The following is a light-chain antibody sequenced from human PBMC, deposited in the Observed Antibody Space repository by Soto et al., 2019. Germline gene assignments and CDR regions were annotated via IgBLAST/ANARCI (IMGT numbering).Light chain of an antibody. CDR1: QSVSSN. CDR3: QQYNNWPPRT. CDR2: GAS. J-gene: IGKJ3*01. Sequence: IVMTQSPATLSVSPGERATLSCRASQSVSSNLAWYQQKPGQSPRLLIYGASTRATGIPARFSGSGSGTEFTLTISSLHSEDFAVYYCQQYNNWPPRTFGPGTKEDIK. V-gene: IGKV3-15*01.